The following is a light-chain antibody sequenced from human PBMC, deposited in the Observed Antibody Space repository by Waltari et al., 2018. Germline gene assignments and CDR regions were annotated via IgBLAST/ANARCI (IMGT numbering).Light chain of an antibody. CDR2: DVS. CDR3: QQYYNWPPHT. Sequence: EIVMTQSPAALSVSPGGRAALSCTASQTVYSSLAWYQPKPGQSPRLLIYDVSARATGIPARFSGSGSGTEFTLTISSVQSEDSAVYYCQQYYNWPPHTFGQGTKLEI. V-gene: IGKV3-15*01. J-gene: IGKJ2*01. CDR1: QTVYSS.